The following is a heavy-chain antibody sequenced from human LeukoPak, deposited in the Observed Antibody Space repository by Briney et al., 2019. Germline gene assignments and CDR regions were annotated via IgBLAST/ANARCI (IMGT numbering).Heavy chain of an antibody. CDR1: GGSISSSSYY. Sequence: PSETLSLTCTVSGGSISSSSYYWGWIRQPPGKGLEWIGSIYYSGSTYYNPSLKSRVTISVDTSKNQFSLKLSSVTAADTAVYYCARGKWLVPGPFDYWGQGTLVTVSS. J-gene: IGHJ4*02. CDR3: ARGKWLVPGPFDY. V-gene: IGHV4-39*07. D-gene: IGHD6-19*01. CDR2: IYYSGST.